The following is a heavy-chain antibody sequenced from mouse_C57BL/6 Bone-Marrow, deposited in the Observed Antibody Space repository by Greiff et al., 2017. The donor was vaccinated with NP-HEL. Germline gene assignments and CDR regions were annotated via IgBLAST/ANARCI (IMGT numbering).Heavy chain of an antibody. J-gene: IGHJ3*01. Sequence: QVQLQQPGAELVMPGASVKLSCKASGYTFTSYWMHWVKQRPGQGLEWIGEIDPSDSYTNSNQKFKGKSTLTVDKSSSTAYMQLSSLTSEDSAVYYGARDYDYDGGFAYWGQGTLVTVSA. CDR1: GYTFTSYW. CDR3: ARDYDYDGGFAY. V-gene: IGHV1-69*01. D-gene: IGHD2-4*01. CDR2: IDPSDSYT.